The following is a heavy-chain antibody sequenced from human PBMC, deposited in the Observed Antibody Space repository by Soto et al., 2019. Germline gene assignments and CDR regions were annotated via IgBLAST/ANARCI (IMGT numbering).Heavy chain of an antibody. V-gene: IGHV3-30-3*01. J-gene: IGHJ4*02. D-gene: IGHD3-10*01. CDR3: ARGSDFYFGSGNLDY. CDR2: ISFDESKE. CDR1: AFTFNFYS. Sequence: QVQLVESGGGVVQPGRSLRLSCAASAFTFNFYSMHWVRQAPGKGLEWVAVISFDESKEFYADSVKGRFTISRDNSNNTLYLQMNSLSAEDTAVYYCARGSDFYFGSGNLDYWGQGSLVTVSS.